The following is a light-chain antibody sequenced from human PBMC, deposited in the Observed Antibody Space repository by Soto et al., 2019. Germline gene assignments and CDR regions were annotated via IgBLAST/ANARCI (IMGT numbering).Light chain of an antibody. V-gene: IGLV2-14*03. J-gene: IGLJ1*01. CDR2: DVK. CDR1: SSDVGYYNY. Sequence: QSVLTQPASVSGSPGQSITISCTGSSSDVGYYNYVSWYQQHPGKAPKLMIYDVKNRLSGVSNRFSGSKSGNTASLTISGLQAEDEAEYYCSSYTNSATYVFGTGTKLTVL. CDR3: SSYTNSATYV.